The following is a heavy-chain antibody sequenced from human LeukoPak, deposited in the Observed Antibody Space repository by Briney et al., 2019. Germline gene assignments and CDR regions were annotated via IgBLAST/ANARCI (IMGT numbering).Heavy chain of an antibody. V-gene: IGHV3-30*02. D-gene: IGHD3-3*01. CDR1: GFTFSSYG. Sequence: GGSLRLSCAASGFTFSSYGMHWVRQAPGKGLEWVAFIRYDGSNKYYADSVKGRFTISRDNAKNLLYLQMNSLRVEDTAVYYCARSLYDSWTGYHHGSDIWGQGTMVTVSS. CDR2: IRYDGSNK. J-gene: IGHJ3*02. CDR3: ARSLYDSWTGYHHGSDI.